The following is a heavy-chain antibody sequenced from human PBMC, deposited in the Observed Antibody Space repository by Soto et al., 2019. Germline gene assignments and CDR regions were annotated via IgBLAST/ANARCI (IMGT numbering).Heavy chain of an antibody. D-gene: IGHD2-15*01. CDR3: AREMDIVVVVASPFDY. V-gene: IGHV3-33*01. J-gene: IGHJ4*02. CDR2: IWYDGSNK. Sequence: QVQLVESGGGVVQPGRSLRLSCAASGFTFSSYGMHWVRQAPGKGLEWVAVIWYDGSNKYYADSVKGRFTISRDNSKNPLYLQMNSLRAEDTAVYYCAREMDIVVVVASPFDYWGQGTLVTVSS. CDR1: GFTFSSYG.